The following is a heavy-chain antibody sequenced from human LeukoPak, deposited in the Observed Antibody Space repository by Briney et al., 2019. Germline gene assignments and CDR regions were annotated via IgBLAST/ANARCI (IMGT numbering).Heavy chain of an antibody. D-gene: IGHD3-10*01. CDR3: AREGAYGSGNFGF. CDR2: IYHSGST. Sequence: SETLSLTCAVSGGSINSGGYSWSWIRQPPGKGLEWIGYIYHSGSTYYNPSLKSRVTISVDRSKNQFSLKLSSVTAADTAVHYCAREGAYGSGNFGFWGQGTLVTVSS. J-gene: IGHJ4*02. V-gene: IGHV4-30-2*01. CDR1: GGSINSGGYS.